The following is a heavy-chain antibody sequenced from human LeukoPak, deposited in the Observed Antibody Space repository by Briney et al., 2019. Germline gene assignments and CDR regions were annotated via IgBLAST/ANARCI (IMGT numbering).Heavy chain of an antibody. CDR1: GGSISSSNW. V-gene: IGHV4-4*02. CDR2: IYHSGST. J-gene: IGHJ3*02. CDR3: AKYCSGGSCYSNDAFDI. Sequence: PSETLSLTCAVSGGSISSSNWWSWVRPPPGKGLEWIGEIYHSGSTNYNPSLKSRVTISVDKSKNQFSLKLSSVTAADTAVYYCAKYCSGGSCYSNDAFDIWGQGTMVTVSS. D-gene: IGHD2-15*01.